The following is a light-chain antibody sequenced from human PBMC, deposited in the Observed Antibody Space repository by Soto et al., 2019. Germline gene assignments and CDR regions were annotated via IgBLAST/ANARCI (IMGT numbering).Light chain of an antibody. V-gene: IGLV2-14*01. CDR1: SSDVGNYKY. CDR2: EVS. J-gene: IGLJ1*01. Sequence: QSVLTQPASVSGSPGQSITISCTGTSSDVGNYKYVSWYQQHPGKAPKLMIYEVSNRPSGVSNRFSGFKSGNTASLTISGLQAEDETDYYCFSYTSSGTYVFGTGTKLTVL. CDR3: FSYTSSGTYV.